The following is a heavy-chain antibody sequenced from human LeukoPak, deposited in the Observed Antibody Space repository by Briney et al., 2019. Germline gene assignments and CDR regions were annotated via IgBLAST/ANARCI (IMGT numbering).Heavy chain of an antibody. Sequence: SETLSLTCTLSGGTVTSSTYFWGWIRQPPGKGLEWIGSVSYSGATYYNPSLKSRVSMSVHTSKNQFSLKLSSVTAADTAVYYCARDGFYYHYYMDVWGEGTTVTVSS. CDR3: ARDGFYYHYYMDV. CDR2: VSYSGAT. D-gene: IGHD1-14*01. V-gene: IGHV4-39*07. CDR1: GGTVTSSTYF. J-gene: IGHJ6*03.